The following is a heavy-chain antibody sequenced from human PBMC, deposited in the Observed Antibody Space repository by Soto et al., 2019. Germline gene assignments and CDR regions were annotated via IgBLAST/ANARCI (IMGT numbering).Heavy chain of an antibody. V-gene: IGHV4-59*08. CDR2: IYYSGST. D-gene: IGHD2-15*01. J-gene: IGHJ2*01. CDR1: GGSISSYY. CDR3: ARQSTPYYWYFDL. Sequence: SETLSLTCTVSGGSISSYYWSWIRQPPGKGLEWIGYIYYSGSTNYNPSLKSRVTISVDTAKNQFSLKLSSVTAADTAVYYCARQSTPYYWYFDLWGRGTLVTVSS.